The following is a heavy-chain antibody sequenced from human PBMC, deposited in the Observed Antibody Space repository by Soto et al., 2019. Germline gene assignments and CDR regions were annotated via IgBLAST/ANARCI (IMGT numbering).Heavy chain of an antibody. CDR1: EFTFSTHA. CDR2: ISGSGGST. D-gene: IGHD2-2*01. J-gene: IGHJ4*02. CDR3: AKARYCVSTSCYFPFDY. Sequence: EVQLLESGGGLVQPGGSLRLSCAASEFTFSTHAMTWVRQAPGKGLEWVSSISGSGGSTYYADSVKGRFTISRDNYKNTLYLQMNSLRTEDAAVYSCAKARYCVSTSCYFPFDYWGQGTLVTVSS. V-gene: IGHV3-23*01.